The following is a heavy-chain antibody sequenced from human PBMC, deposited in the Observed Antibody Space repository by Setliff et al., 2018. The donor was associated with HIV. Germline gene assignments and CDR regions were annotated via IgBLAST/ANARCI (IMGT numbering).Heavy chain of an antibody. V-gene: IGHV4-39*01. J-gene: IGHJ4*02. CDR2: VYYSGST. D-gene: IGHD1-1*01. CDR1: GGSTSSSSYY. Sequence: SETLSLTCSVSGGSTSSSSYYWAWVRQPPGKGPEWIGSVYYSGSTYYKPSLKSRVTISVDTSKNQFSLKLSSVTAADTAVYYCARQGQLGSEWGQGTLVTVSS. CDR3: ARQGQLGSE.